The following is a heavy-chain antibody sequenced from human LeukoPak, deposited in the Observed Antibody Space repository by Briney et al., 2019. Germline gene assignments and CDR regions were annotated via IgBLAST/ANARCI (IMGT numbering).Heavy chain of an antibody. V-gene: IGHV3-74*01. Sequence: GGSLRLSCAASGFTFSSYWMHWIRQAPGEGLVWVSRIHSDGIGTSYADSVRGRFTISRDNAKNTLYLQMNSLRAEDTAVYYCARDQGSFDYWGQGTLVTVSS. CDR3: ARDQGSFDY. CDR2: IHSDGIGT. J-gene: IGHJ4*02. CDR1: GFTFSSYW.